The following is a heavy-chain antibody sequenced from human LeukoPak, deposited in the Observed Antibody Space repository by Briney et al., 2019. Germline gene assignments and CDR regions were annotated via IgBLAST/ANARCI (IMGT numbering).Heavy chain of an antibody. CDR3: ARGSVQLWLRDTYYYMDV. Sequence: PGGSLRLSCAASGFTLDDYAMNWVRHVPGRGLEWVSGINWNGRITEYADSVKDRFTISRQNTKNSLYLYMNNLGGEDTALYFCARGSVQLWLRDTYYYMDVWGKGTTVTVSS. V-gene: IGHV3-20*04. CDR1: GFTLDDYA. CDR2: INWNGRIT. D-gene: IGHD5-18*01. J-gene: IGHJ6*03.